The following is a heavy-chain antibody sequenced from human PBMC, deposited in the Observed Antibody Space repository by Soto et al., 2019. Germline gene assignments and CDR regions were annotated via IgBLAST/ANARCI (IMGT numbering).Heavy chain of an antibody. Sequence: PSETLSLTCAVYGGSFSGYYWSWIRQPPGKGLEWIGEINHSGSTNYNPSLKSRVTISVDASKNQFSLKLSSVTAADTAVYYCARGYRSSWGRIDPWGQGTLVTVSS. CDR3: ARGYRSSWGRIDP. J-gene: IGHJ5*02. V-gene: IGHV4-34*01. CDR2: INHSGST. CDR1: GGSFSGYY. D-gene: IGHD6-13*01.